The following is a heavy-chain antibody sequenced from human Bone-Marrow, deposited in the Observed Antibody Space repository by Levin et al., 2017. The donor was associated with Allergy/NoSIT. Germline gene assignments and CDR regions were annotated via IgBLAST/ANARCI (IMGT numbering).Heavy chain of an antibody. CDR3: AVLQYSSRWSRDYYSYYGMDV. CDR1: GFTISSYW. J-gene: IGHJ6*02. CDR2: LNSDGSGT. V-gene: IGHV3-74*01. Sequence: GESLKISCAASGFTISSYWMHWVRQAPGKGLVWVSRLNSDGSGTDYADSVRGRFTMSRDNAKDTLYLQMNSLRAEDTAVYYCAVLQYSSRWSRDYYSYYGMDVWGLGTTVTVSS. D-gene: IGHD6-13*01.